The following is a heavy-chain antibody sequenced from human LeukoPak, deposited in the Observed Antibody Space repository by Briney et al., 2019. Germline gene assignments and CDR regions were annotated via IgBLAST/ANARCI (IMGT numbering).Heavy chain of an antibody. CDR1: GGTFISYA. D-gene: IGHD6-25*01. CDR2: IIPIFGKA. CDR3: ASDQRARRYYYYMDV. Sequence: SVKVSCKGSGGTFISYAISWVRQAPGQGLEWMGGIIPIFGKANYAQKFQCRVTITTHESTSTAYMELSSLRSEDTAVYYCASDQRARRYYYYMDVWGKGTTVTVSS. J-gene: IGHJ6*03. V-gene: IGHV1-69*05.